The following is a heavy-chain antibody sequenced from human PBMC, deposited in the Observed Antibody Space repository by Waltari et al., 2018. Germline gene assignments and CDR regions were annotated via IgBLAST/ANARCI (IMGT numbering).Heavy chain of an antibody. CDR1: GFTFSNFG. J-gene: IGHJ4*02. Sequence: QVNLVESGGGVVQPGGSLRLSCATPGFTFSNFGMHWVRPAPGKGLEWVALIWFDGSDKFYADSVRGLFTISRDNSARTLYLDMDSLRLDDTAMYYCAKDAFGNTYLDFWGQGTLVTVSS. CDR2: IWFDGSDK. D-gene: IGHD2-2*02. CDR3: AKDAFGNTYLDF. V-gene: IGHV3-30*02.